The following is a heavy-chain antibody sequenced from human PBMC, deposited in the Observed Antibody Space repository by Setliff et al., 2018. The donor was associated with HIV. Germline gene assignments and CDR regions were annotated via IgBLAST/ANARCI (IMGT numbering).Heavy chain of an antibody. CDR3: ARLRSELGVFDY. Sequence: SETLSLTCTVSGGSISSGVYYWSWIRQHPGKGLEWIGYIYYSGTTYYNPSLKSRATISVDTSKNQFSMKLRSVTAADTAVYYCARLRSELGVFDYWVQGTLVTVSS. J-gene: IGHJ4*02. D-gene: IGHD1-26*01. V-gene: IGHV4-30-4*08. CDR2: IYYSGTT. CDR1: GGSISSGVYY.